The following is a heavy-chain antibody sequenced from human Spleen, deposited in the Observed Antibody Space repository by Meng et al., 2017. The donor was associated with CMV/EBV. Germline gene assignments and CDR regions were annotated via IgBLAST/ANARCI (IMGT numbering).Heavy chain of an antibody. CDR1: GYTFTDYY. CDR3: TRSRCCSSTSCYTGDAFDI. CDR2: INPNTGGT. D-gene: IGHD2-2*02. J-gene: IGHJ3*02. V-gene: IGHV1-2*02. Sequence: ASVKVSCKASGYTFTDYYMHWVRQAPGQGLEWMGWINPNTGGTNYVQKFQGRVTMTRDTSISTAYMELRRLRSDDTAMFYCTRSRCCSSTSCYTGDAFDIWGQGTMVTVSS.